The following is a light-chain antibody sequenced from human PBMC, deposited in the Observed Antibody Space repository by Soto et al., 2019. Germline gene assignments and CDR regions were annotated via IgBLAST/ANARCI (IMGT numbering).Light chain of an antibody. CDR2: DAS. J-gene: IGKJ5*01. CDR3: QQYGSSTIP. V-gene: IGKV3D-20*01. Sequence: EIVLTQSPATLSLSPGERATLSCGASQSLSSSYLAWYQQKPGLAPRLLIYDASSRATGIPDRFSGRGSGTDFTLTISRLEPEDFAVYYCQQYGSSTIPFGQGTRLEIK. CDR1: QSLSSSY.